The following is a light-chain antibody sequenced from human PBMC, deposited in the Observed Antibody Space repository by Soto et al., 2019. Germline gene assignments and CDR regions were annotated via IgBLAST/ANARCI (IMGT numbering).Light chain of an antibody. Sequence: DIQMTQSPSSLSASVGDRVTITCRASQSISSYLNWYQQKPGKAPKLLIYAASSLQSGVPSRFSGSGSGTAFTRTISSLHTEDFATYYCQHSYSTPITFGQGTRLEIK. CDR1: QSISSY. V-gene: IGKV1-39*01. J-gene: IGKJ5*01. CDR3: QHSYSTPIT. CDR2: AAS.